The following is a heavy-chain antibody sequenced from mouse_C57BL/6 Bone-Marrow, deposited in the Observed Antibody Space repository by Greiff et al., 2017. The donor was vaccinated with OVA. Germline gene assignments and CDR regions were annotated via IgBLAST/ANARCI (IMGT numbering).Heavy chain of an antibody. CDR3: ARDLGYYPWFAY. CDR1: GFTFSSYA. Sequence: DVMLVESGGGLVKPGGSLKLSCAASGFTFSSYAMSWVRQTPEKRLEWVATISDGGSYTYYPDNVKGRFTISRDNAKNNLYLQMSHLKSEDTAMYYCARDLGYYPWFAYWGQGTLVTVSA. J-gene: IGHJ3*01. CDR2: ISDGGSYT. V-gene: IGHV5-4*01. D-gene: IGHD2-12*01.